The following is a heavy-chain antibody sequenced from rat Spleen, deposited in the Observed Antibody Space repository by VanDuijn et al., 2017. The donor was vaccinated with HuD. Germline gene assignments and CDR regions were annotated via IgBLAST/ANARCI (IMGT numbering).Heavy chain of an antibody. CDR2: ISYDGSGT. CDR1: GFTFSNCD. D-gene: IGHD2-2*01. Sequence: EVQLVESGGGLVQPGRSMKLSCVASGFTFSNCDMAWVRQAPKKGLEWVAYISYDGSGTYYRDSVKGRFTISRDNAKTTLYLQMDSLRSEDTATYHCTRAGYLRDWYFDFWGPGTMVTVSS. V-gene: IGHV5-7*01. J-gene: IGHJ1*01. CDR3: TRAGYLRDWYFDF.